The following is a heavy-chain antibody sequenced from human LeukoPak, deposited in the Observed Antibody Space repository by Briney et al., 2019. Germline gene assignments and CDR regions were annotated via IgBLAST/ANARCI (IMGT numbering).Heavy chain of an antibody. CDR3: VRQIGAGAFDL. D-gene: IGHD6-19*01. CDR2: ISIAGEI. J-gene: IGHJ2*01. Sequence: SETLSLTCAVYEGSLSGYFWSWIRQPPGKGLEWIGEISIAGEINYNPSLRSRATISMDTTKNQFSLRLTSAIAADTALYYCVRQIGAGAFDLWGRDRVVTVSS. V-gene: IGHV4-34*01. CDR1: EGSLSGYF.